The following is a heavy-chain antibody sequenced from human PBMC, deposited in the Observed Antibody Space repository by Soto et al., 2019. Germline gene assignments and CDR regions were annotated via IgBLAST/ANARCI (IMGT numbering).Heavy chain of an antibody. Sequence: ASVKVSCKASGYTFTSYGISWVRQAPGQGLEWMGWISAYNGNTNYAQKLQGRVTMTTDTSTSTAYMELRSLRSDDTAVYYCASGYSSSWYEYFDYWGQGTLVTVSS. V-gene: IGHV1-18*01. J-gene: IGHJ4*02. D-gene: IGHD6-13*01. CDR1: GYTFTSYG. CDR3: ASGYSSSWYEYFDY. CDR2: ISAYNGNT.